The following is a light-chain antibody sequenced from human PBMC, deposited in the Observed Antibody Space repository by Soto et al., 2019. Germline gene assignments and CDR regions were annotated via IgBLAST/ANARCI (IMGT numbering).Light chain of an antibody. CDR1: QSVGSDF. J-gene: IGKJ1*01. CDR2: GAS. V-gene: IGKV3-20*01. CDR3: QQYGSLSWA. Sequence: EIVLTQSPGTLSLSPGERATLSCRASQSVGSDFSAWYQQRPGQPPRILIFGASGRATGIPDRFSGSGSGTDFTLTVSRLEPEDFAVYYCQQYGSLSWAFGQGTKVHI.